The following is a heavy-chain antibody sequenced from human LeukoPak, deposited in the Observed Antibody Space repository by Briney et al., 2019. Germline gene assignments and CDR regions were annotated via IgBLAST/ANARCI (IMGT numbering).Heavy chain of an antibody. CDR1: GGSISNYY. Sequence: PSETLSLTCTVSGGSISNYYWSWIRQPPGKGLEWIGYIYKSGSTNHNPSLESRVTISVDTSKNQFSLKLSSVTAADTAVYYCARAHYYESSGYYSTSYYYYMDVWGKGTTVTVSS. CDR2: IYKSGST. V-gene: IGHV4-59*01. CDR3: ARAHYYESSGYYSTSYYYYMDV. D-gene: IGHD3-22*01. J-gene: IGHJ6*03.